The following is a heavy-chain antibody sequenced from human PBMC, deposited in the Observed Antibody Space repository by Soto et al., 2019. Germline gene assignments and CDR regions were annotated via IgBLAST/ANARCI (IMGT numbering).Heavy chain of an antibody. CDR1: GFTFSSYG. V-gene: IGHV3-33*01. J-gene: IGHJ5*02. CDR2: IWYDGSNK. D-gene: IGHD6-6*01. CDR3: ARDLKYSSSRRSGCDWFDP. Sequence: GGSLRLSCAASGFTFSSYGMHWVRQAPGKGLEWVAVIWYDGSNKYYADSVKGRFTISRDNSKNTLYLQMNSLRAEDTAVYYCARDLKYSSSRRSGCDWFDPWGQGTLVTVSS.